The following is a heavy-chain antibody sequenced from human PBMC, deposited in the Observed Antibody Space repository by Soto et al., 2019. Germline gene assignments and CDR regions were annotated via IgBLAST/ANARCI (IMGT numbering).Heavy chain of an antibody. CDR1: GYTFTTYY. J-gene: IGHJ5*02. D-gene: IGHD4-17*01. CDR2: INPSGGST. V-gene: IGHV1-46*01. Sequence: ALVKVSCKASGYTFTTYYLHWVRQAPGQGLEWMGIINPSGGSTNYAQRFQGRVTMTSDTSTSTVYMELSSLRADDTAVYYCARVVVPTTATTSNWFDPWGQGTLVTVSS. CDR3: ARVVVPTTATTSNWFDP.